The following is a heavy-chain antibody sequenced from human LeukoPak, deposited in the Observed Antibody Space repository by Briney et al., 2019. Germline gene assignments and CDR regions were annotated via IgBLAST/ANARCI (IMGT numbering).Heavy chain of an antibody. J-gene: IGHJ4*02. D-gene: IGHD2-2*01. CDR1: GFTFSSYD. CDR2: IGTAGDT. V-gene: IGHV3-13*04. CDR3: ARGPSADCSSTSCYDYFDY. Sequence: GGSLRLSCAASGFTFSSYDMHCVRQATGKGLEWVSAIGTAGDTYYPGSVKGRFTISRENAKNSLYLQMNSLRAGDTAVYYCARGPSADCSSTSCYDYFDYWGQGTLVTVSS.